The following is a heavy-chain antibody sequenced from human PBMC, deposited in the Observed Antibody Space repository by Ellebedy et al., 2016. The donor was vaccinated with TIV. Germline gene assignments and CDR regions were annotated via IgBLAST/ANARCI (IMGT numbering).Heavy chain of an antibody. J-gene: IGHJ6*02. V-gene: IGHV1-18*01. CDR2: INPNSGGT. Sequence: ASVKVSCXASGGTFSSYAISWVRQAPGQGLEWMGWINPNSGGTNYAQKFQGWVTMTTDTSTSTAYMELRSLRSDDTAVYYCARWGLGGRYFDWLLYPECGMDVWGQGTTVTVSS. D-gene: IGHD3-9*01. CDR3: ARWGLGGRYFDWLLYPECGMDV. CDR1: GGTFSSYA.